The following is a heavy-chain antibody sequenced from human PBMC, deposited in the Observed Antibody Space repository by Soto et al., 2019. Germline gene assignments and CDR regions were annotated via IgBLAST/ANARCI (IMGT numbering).Heavy chain of an antibody. CDR1: GASVRSGDYY. J-gene: IGHJ5*02. D-gene: IGHD1-26*01. CDR3: ARRATGGGERFDP. Sequence: QVQLQVSGPGLVEPSQTLSLTCTVSGASVRSGDYYWTWIRQPPGKDLEWIGYIYSSGNTNYNPSLRSRVTMSKDTSKNQFSLKLTSVTATDTAVYYCARRATGGGERFDPWGLGTLVTVSS. CDR2: IYSSGNT. V-gene: IGHV4-30-4*01.